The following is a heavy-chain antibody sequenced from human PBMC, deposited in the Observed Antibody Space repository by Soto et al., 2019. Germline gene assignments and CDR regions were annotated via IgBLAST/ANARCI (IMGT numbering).Heavy chain of an antibody. CDR2: IYYSGST. D-gene: IGHD6-19*01. J-gene: IGHJ5*02. V-gene: IGHV4-30-4*01. CDR3: ARVAAVPATNSWFDP. CDR1: VGSISSDYYY. Sequence: QVQLQESGPGLVKPSQTLSLTCTVSVGSISSDYYYWSWIRQPPGKGLEWIGYIYYSGSTYYNPSLKSRLPISVDTSKNQFSLKLNSVTAVDTAVYYCARVAAVPATNSWFDPWGQGTLVTVSS.